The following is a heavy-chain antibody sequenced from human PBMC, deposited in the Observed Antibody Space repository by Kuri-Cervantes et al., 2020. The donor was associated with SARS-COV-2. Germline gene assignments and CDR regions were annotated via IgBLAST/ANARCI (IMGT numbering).Heavy chain of an antibody. V-gene: IGHV4-4*07. J-gene: IGHJ6*03. CDR2: IYTSGST. Sequence: SETLSLTCTVSGDSISSYFWSWVRQPAGKGLEWIGHIYTSGSTNYNPSLKSRVTMSVDTSKNHFSLRLSSVTAADTAVYYCARVLEGIVAAGSHHYYYMDVWGKGTTVTVSS. D-gene: IGHD6-13*01. CDR3: ARVLEGIVAAGSHHYYYMDV. CDR1: GDSISSYF.